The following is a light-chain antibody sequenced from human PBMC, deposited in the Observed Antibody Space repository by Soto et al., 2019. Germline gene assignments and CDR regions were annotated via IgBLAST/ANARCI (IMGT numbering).Light chain of an antibody. V-gene: IGKV3-20*01. CDR2: GAS. CDR3: QQYDSSPRT. J-gene: IGKJ3*01. Sequence: EIVLTQSPGTLSLSPGERATLSCRASQSVSSSFLAWYQQKPGQAPRLLIYGASSRATGIPDRFSGSGSGTDFTLTISRLEPEHFAVYYCQQYDSSPRTFGPGTKVDIK. CDR1: QSVSSSF.